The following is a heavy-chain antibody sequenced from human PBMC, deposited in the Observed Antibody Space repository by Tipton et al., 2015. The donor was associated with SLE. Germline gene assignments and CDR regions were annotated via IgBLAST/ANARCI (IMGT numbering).Heavy chain of an antibody. D-gene: IGHD3-10*01. V-gene: IGHV4-61*09. Sequence: TLSLTCTVSSDSVSSGSFYWSWIRQPAGKGLEWIGHVYTSGTSNYNPSLKSRITMSLDRSKNHFSLRLSPVTAADTAVYYCARVRYYGSGSHDYFESWGQGTLVAVSS. CDR1: SDSVSSGSFY. J-gene: IGHJ4*02. CDR3: ARVRYYGSGSHDYFES. CDR2: VYTSGTS.